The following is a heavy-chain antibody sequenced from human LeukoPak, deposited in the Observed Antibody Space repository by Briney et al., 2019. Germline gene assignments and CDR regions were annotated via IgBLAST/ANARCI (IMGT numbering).Heavy chain of an antibody. J-gene: IGHJ4*02. V-gene: IGHV3-33*06. CDR2: ISYDGNTI. D-gene: IGHD3-16*01. CDR3: AKRGTTWDLDY. CDR1: GFRFSSYA. Sequence: GGSLRLSCGVSGFRFSSYAMHWVRQAPGKGLEWVAVISYDGNTIYYADSVKGRFTISRDYSKNTLHLQMNSLRAEDTAVYYCAKRGTTWDLDYWGQGTLVTVSS.